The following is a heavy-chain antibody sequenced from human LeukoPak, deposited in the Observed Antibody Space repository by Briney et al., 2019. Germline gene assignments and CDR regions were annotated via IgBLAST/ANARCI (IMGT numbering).Heavy chain of an antibody. V-gene: IGHV1-18*01. CDR2: ISAYNGNT. CDR3: ARGIAVAGTPSHY. D-gene: IGHD6-19*01. Sequence: ASVKVSCKASGYTFTSYGISWVRQAPGQGLEWMGWISAYNGNTNYAQKLQGRVTMTTDKSTSTAYMELSSLRSEDTAVYYCARGIAVAGTPSHYWGQGTLVTVSS. J-gene: IGHJ4*02. CDR1: GYTFTSYG.